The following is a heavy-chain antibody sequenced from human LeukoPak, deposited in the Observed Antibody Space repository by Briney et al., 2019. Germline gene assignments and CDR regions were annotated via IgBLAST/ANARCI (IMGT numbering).Heavy chain of an antibody. Sequence: PSETLSLTCTVSGGSIGSYYWSWIRQPPGKGLEWIGYIYYSGSTNYNPSLKSRVTISVDTSKNQFSLKLSSVTAADTAVYYCARLRYDILTGYREQGAFDIWGQGTMVTVSS. CDR3: ARLRYDILTGYREQGAFDI. J-gene: IGHJ3*02. V-gene: IGHV4-59*08. CDR2: IYYSGST. D-gene: IGHD3-9*01. CDR1: GGSIGSYY.